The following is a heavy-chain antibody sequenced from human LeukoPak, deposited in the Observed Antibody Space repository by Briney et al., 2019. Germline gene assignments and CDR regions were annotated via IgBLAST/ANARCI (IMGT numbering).Heavy chain of an antibody. J-gene: IGHJ4*02. Sequence: ASVKVSCKASGYTFTGYYMHWVRQAPGQGLEWIGWINPNSGGTNYAQKFQGWVTMTRDTSISTAYMELSRLRSDDTAVYYCARGGVITFGGVIVPFDYWGQGTLVTVSS. V-gene: IGHV1-2*04. CDR2: INPNSGGT. CDR3: ARGGVITFGGVIVPFDY. D-gene: IGHD3-16*02. CDR1: GYTFTGYY.